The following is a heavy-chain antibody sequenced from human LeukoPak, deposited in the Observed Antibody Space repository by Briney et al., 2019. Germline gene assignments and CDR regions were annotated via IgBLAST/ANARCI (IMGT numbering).Heavy chain of an antibody. CDR2: ISSSGSTI. D-gene: IGHD1-26*01. V-gene: IGHV3-48*04. CDR1: GFTFSSYG. Sequence: GGSLRLSCAASGFTFSSYGMHWVRQAPGKGLEWVSYISSSGSTIYYADSVKGRFTISRDNAKNSLYLQMNSLRAEDTAVYYCARGLTGSYRGVFDYWGQGALVIVSS. J-gene: IGHJ4*02. CDR3: ARGLTGSYRGVFDY.